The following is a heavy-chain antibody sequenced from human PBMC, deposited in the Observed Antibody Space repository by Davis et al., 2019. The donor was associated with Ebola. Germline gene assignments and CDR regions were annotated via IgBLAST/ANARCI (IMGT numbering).Heavy chain of an antibody. CDR1: GGSISSYY. D-gene: IGHD2-15*01. CDR2: IYYSGST. V-gene: IGHV4-59*12. CDR3: ARTTGYSRFDP. J-gene: IGHJ5*02. Sequence: GSLRLSCTVSGGSISSYYWSWIRQPPGKGLEWIGYIYYSGSTNYNPSLKSRVTISVDTSKNQFSLKLSSVTAADTAVYYCARTTGYSRFDPWGQGTLVTVSS.